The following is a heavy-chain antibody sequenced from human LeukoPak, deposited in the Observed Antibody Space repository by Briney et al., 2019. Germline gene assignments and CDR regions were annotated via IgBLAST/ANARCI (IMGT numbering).Heavy chain of an antibody. CDR1: GFIFRSYA. D-gene: IGHD4-23*01. J-gene: IGHJ3*01. CDR3: VRDYGGSSGAFDL. Sequence: GSLRLSCRASGFIFRSYALNWVRRAPGQGLEWVSSISSSSGDIYYTDSVKGRFTISRDNARKSLYLQMNSLRVEDTAVYYCVRDYGGSSGAFDLWGQGTMVTVSS. CDR2: ISSSSGDI. V-gene: IGHV3-21*01.